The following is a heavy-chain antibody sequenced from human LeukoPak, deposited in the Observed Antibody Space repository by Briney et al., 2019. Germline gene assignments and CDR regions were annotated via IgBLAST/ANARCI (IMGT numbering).Heavy chain of an antibody. CDR3: ASVALTVFRYFDWLLLAS. CDR2: INPNSGGT. CDR1: GYTFTGYY. J-gene: IGHJ5*02. Sequence: ASVKVSCKASGYTFTGYYMHWVRQAPGQGLEWMGWINPNSGGTNYAQKFQGRVTMTRDTSISTAYMELSRLRSDDTAVYYCASVALTVFRYFDWLLLASWGQGTMVTVSS. D-gene: IGHD3-9*01. V-gene: IGHV1-2*02.